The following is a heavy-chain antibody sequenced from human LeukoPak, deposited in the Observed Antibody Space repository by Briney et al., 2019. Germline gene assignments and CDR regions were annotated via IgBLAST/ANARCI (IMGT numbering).Heavy chain of an antibody. CDR3: ARETIVVVPAATSWFDP. J-gene: IGHJ5*02. Sequence: NTSETLSLTCTVSGGSISSYYWSWIRQPAGKGLEWIGRIYTRGSTNYNPSLKSRVTMSVDTSKNQFSLKLSSVTAADTAVYYCARETIVVVPAATSWFDPWGQGTLVTVSS. CDR1: GGSISSYY. D-gene: IGHD2-2*01. V-gene: IGHV4-4*07. CDR2: IYTRGST.